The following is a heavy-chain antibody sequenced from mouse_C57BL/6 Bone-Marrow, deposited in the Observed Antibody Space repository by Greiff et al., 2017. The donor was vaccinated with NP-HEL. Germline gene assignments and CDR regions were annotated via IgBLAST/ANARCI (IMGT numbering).Heavy chain of an antibody. J-gene: IGHJ4*01. V-gene: IGHV14-4*01. Sequence: EVKLMESGAELVRPGASVKLSCTVSGFNIKDDYMHWVKQRPEQGLEWIGWIDPENGDTEYASKFQGKATITADKSSNTAYLQLSSLTSEDTAVYYCTTGGSSTYAMDYWGQGTSVTVSS. CDR3: TTGGSSTYAMDY. CDR1: GFNIKDDY. D-gene: IGHD1-1*01. CDR2: IDPENGDT.